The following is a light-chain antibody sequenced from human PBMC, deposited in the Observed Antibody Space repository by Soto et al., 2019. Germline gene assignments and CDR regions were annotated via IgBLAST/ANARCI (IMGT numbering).Light chain of an antibody. CDR1: QSISSW. J-gene: IGKJ1*01. CDR2: DAS. Sequence: DIQMTQSPSTLSASVGARVTITFRASQSISSWLAWYQQKPGKAPKLLIYDASSLESGVPSRFSGSGSGTEFTLTISSLQPDDFATYYCQQYNSYPTFGQGTKVDIK. V-gene: IGKV1-5*01. CDR3: QQYNSYPT.